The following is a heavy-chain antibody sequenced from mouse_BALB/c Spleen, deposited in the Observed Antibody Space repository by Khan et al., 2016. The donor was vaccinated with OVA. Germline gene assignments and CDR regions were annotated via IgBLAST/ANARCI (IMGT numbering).Heavy chain of an antibody. J-gene: IGHJ1*01. D-gene: IGHD2-12*01. Sequence: QIQLVQSGPELKKPGETVKISCKASGYTSTNYGMNWVKQAPGKGLKWMGWINTYTGEPTSADDFKGRFAFSLETSANTAYLQINNLKNEDTATYCCARKNYSYDRYFDVWGAGTTVTVAS. CDR2: INTYTGEP. CDR3: ARKNYSYDRYFDV. CDR1: GYTSTNYG. V-gene: IGHV9-3-1*01.